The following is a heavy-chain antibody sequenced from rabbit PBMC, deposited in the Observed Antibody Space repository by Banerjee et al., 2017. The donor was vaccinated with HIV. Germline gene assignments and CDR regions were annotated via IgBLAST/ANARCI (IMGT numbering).Heavy chain of an antibody. Sequence: QSLEESGGDLVKPGASLTLTCTASGFSFSSGYDMCWVRQAPGKGLEWIACIYTGSSGSTYYASWAKGRFTISKTSSTTVTLQMTSLTAADTAIYFCARDPSGGGGGFYLDLWGQGTLVTVS. V-gene: IGHV1S40*01. CDR2: IYTGSSGST. CDR1: GFSFSSGYD. J-gene: IGHJ6*01. D-gene: IGHD1-1*01. CDR3: ARDPSGGGGGFYLDL.